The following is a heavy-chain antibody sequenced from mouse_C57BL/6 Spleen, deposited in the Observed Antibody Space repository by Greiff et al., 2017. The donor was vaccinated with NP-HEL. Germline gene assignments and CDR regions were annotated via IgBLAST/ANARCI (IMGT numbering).Heavy chain of an antibody. CDR2: IYPRSGNT. Sequence: QVQLKESGAELARPGASVKLSCKASGYTFTSYGISWVKQRPGQGLEWIGEIYPRSGNTYYNEKFKGKATLTADKSSSTAYMELRSLTSEDSAVYFCARGDYGSDYYAMDYWGQGTTVTVSS. D-gene: IGHD1-1*01. J-gene: IGHJ4*01. CDR3: ARGDYGSDYYAMDY. V-gene: IGHV1-81*01. CDR1: GYTFTSYG.